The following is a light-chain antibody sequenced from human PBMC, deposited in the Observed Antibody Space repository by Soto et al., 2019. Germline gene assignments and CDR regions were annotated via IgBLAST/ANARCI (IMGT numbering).Light chain of an antibody. CDR1: RSITTY. CDR3: QQSYSAPPWT. Sequence: DIQMTQSPSSLSASVGDTVTITCRASRSITTYLNWYQQKPGKAPTLLIYAASSLQSGVPSRFRGSGSGTDFSLTISSLQPEDFATYYCQQSYSAPPWTFGQGTKLEIK. CDR2: AAS. J-gene: IGKJ2*01. V-gene: IGKV1-39*01.